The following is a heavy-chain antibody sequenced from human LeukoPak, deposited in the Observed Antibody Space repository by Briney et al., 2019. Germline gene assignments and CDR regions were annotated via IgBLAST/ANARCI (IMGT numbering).Heavy chain of an antibody. CDR2: IYTGGST. Sequence: SETLSLTCTVSGGSISRGDYYWSWIRQPAGKGLEWIGRIYTGGSTNYNPSLKSRVTISVDTSKNQFSLKLSSVTAADTAVYYCARQEMATINGWFDPWGQGTLVTVSS. CDR3: ARQEMATINGWFDP. V-gene: IGHV4-61*02. D-gene: IGHD5-24*01. CDR1: GGSISRGDYY. J-gene: IGHJ5*02.